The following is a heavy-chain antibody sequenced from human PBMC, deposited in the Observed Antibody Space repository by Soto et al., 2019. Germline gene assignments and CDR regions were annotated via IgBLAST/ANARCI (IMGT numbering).Heavy chain of an antibody. Sequence: SGPTLVNPTQTLTLTCTFSGFSLSTSGVGVGWIRQPPGKALEWLALIYWNDDKRYSPSLKSRLTITKDTSKNQVVLTMTNMDPVDTATYYCAHSRSDTAMGNEAEYFQHWGQGTLVTVSS. V-gene: IGHV2-5*01. D-gene: IGHD5-18*01. CDR2: IYWNDDK. J-gene: IGHJ1*01. CDR1: GFSLSTSGVG. CDR3: AHSRSDTAMGNEAEYFQH.